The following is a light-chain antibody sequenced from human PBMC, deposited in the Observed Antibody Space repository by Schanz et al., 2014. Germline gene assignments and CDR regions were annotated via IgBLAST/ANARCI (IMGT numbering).Light chain of an antibody. J-gene: IGLJ3*02. V-gene: IGLV2-11*01. CDR2: DVI. CDR3: CSYVGSYTWV. CDR1: NSDVGNDNY. Sequence: QSALTQPRSVSGSPGQTVTISCTGSNSDVGNDNYVSWYQQHPGKAPKLMIYDVIKRPSGVPDRFSGSKSGNTASLTISGLQAEDEADYFCCSYVGSYTWVFGGGTKVTVL.